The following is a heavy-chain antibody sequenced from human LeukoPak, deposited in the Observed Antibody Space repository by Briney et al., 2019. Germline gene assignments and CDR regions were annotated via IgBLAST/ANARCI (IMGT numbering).Heavy chain of an antibody. J-gene: IGHJ5*02. V-gene: IGHV4-4*02. CDR1: GGSISSSNW. D-gene: IGHD3-9*01. CDR3: ARRLLRYFDWLLSPNWFDP. Sequence: SETLSLTCAVSGGSISSSNWWSWVRQPPGKGLEWIGEIYHSGITNYNPSLKSRATISVDKSKNQFSLRLSSVTAADTAVYYCARRLLRYFDWLLSPNWFDPWGQGTLVTVSS. CDR2: IYHSGIT.